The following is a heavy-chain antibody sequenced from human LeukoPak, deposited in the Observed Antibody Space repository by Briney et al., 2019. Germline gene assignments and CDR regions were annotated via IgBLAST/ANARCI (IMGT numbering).Heavy chain of an antibody. CDR1: GYTLTELS. J-gene: IGHJ6*02. D-gene: IGHD2-2*01. CDR2: FDPEDGET. CDR3: ATVGYCSSTSCSDYYGMDV. V-gene: IGHV1-24*01. Sequence: GASVKVSCKVSGYTLTELSMHWVRQAPGKGLEWMGGFDPEDGETIYAQKFQGRVTMTEDTSTDTAYMELSSLRSEDTAVYCCATVGYCSSTSCSDYYGMDVWGQGTTVTVSS.